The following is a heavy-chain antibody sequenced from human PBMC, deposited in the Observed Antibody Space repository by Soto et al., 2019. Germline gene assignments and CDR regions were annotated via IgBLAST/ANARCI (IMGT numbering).Heavy chain of an antibody. CDR3: ARDRASYCSGGSCYGWMGFDY. CDR2: IYYSGST. Sequence: SETLSLTCTVSGGSISSGGYYWSWIRQHPGKGLEWIGYIYYSGSTYYNPSLKSRVTISVDTSKNQFSLKLSSVTAADTAVYYCARDRASYCSGGSCYGWMGFDYWGQGTLVTVSS. D-gene: IGHD2-15*01. CDR1: GGSISSGGYY. J-gene: IGHJ4*02. V-gene: IGHV4-31*03.